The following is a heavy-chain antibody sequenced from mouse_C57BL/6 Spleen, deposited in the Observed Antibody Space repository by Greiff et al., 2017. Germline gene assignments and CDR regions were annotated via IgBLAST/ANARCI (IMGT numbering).Heavy chain of an antibody. CDR3: ARGAYDYDGFAY. CDR2: ILPGSGST. D-gene: IGHD2-4*01. J-gene: IGHJ3*01. V-gene: IGHV1-9*01. CDR1: GYTFTGYW. Sequence: QVQLQQSGAELMKPGASVKLSCKATGYTFTGYWIEWVKQRPGHGLEWIGEILPGSGSTNYNEKFKGKATFTADTSSNTAYMQLSSLTTEDSAIYYCARGAYDYDGFAYWGQGTLVTVSA.